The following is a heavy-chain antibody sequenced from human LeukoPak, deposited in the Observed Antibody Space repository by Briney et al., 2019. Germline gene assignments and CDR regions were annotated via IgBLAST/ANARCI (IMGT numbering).Heavy chain of an antibody. V-gene: IGHV1-2*04. CDR2: INPNSGGT. J-gene: IGHJ6*02. Sequence: ASVKVSCKASGYTFTGYYMHWVRQAPGQGLEWMGWINPNSGGTNYAQKFQGWVTMTRDTSISTAYMELSRLRSDDTAVYYCAREIYDILTGPHYYYGMDVWGQGTTVTVSS. D-gene: IGHD3-9*01. CDR1: GYTFTGYY. CDR3: AREIYDILTGPHYYYGMDV.